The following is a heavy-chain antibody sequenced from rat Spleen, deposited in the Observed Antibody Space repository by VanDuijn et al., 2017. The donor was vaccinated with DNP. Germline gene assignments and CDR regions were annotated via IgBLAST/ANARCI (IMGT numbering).Heavy chain of an antibody. CDR3: ARYSLRRVWDY. CDR1: GFTFSDYY. J-gene: IGHJ2*01. D-gene: IGHD1-11*01. Sequence: EVQLVASGGGLVQPGRSLKLSCAASGFTFSDYYMAWVRQAPTKGLEWVAYSSYDGGSTYNGDSVKGRFTISRDNAKSTLYLQMNSLRSEDMGTYYCARYSLRRVWDYWGQGVMVTVSS. CDR2: SSYDGGST. V-gene: IGHV5-22*01.